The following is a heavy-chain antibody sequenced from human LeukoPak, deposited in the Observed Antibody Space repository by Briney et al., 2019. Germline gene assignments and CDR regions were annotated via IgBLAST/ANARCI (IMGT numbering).Heavy chain of an antibody. CDR2: IFYSGST. CDR3: AREMIAAAGTEAFDI. D-gene: IGHD6-13*01. J-gene: IGHJ3*02. V-gene: IGHV4-59*01. CDR1: GGSISSYY. Sequence: SETLSLTCTVSGGSISSYYWNWIRQPPGKGLEWLGYIFYSGSTNYNPSLKSRVTISVDTSKNQFSLKLSSVTAADTAVYYCAREMIAAAGTEAFDIWGQGTMVTVSS.